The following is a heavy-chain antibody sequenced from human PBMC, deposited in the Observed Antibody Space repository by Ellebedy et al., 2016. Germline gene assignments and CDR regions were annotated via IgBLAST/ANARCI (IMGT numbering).Heavy chain of an antibody. J-gene: IGHJ4*02. CDR2: IYRSGST. Sequence: GGSLRLSCAVSGFTVSDNYMSWVRQAPGKGLEWVAIIYRSGSTSYPDSVKGRFTISRDNSKNTLYIQMNSLRAEDTAVYYCAGDSRGITAAGTSLHYWGQGTLVIVSS. D-gene: IGHD6-13*01. V-gene: IGHV3-53*01. CDR1: GFTVSDNY. CDR3: AGDSRGITAAGTSLHY.